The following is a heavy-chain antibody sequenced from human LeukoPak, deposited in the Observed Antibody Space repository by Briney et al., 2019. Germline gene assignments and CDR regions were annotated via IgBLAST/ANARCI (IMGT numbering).Heavy chain of an antibody. J-gene: IGHJ4*02. CDR1: GFTFNNYA. CDR2: ISIGGDGT. CDR3: VRAAPRDCSSTSCSLFDN. V-gene: IGHV3-23*01. Sequence: GGSLRLSCAGSGFTFNNYAMSWARQTPRKGLEWVSTISIGGDGTYYADPVKGRFTMSRDNSKNTLYLQMSSLRAEDTAVYYCVRAAPRDCSSTSCSLFDNWGQGILVTVSS. D-gene: IGHD2-2*01.